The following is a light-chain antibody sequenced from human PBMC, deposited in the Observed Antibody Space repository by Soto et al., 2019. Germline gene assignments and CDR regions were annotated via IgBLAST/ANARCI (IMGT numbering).Light chain of an antibody. CDR2: KIS. J-gene: IGKJ5*01. Sequence: VVMTQSPLSLPVTLGQPASISCRSSQSLVYSDGNTYLNWFQQRPGRSPRRLIYKISDRDSGVPDRFSGSGSGTDFTLKISRVEAEDVGVYYCMHGTHWPLTFGQGTRLEIK. V-gene: IGKV2-30*01. CDR1: QSLVYSDGNTY. CDR3: MHGTHWPLT.